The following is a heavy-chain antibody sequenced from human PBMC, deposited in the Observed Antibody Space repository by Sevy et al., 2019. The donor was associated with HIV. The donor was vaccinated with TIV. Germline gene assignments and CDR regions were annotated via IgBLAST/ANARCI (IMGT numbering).Heavy chain of an antibody. CDR2: ISANTG. J-gene: IGHJ4*02. CDR1: GYTFTTYG. Sequence: AAVKVSCKASGYTFTTYGFSWVGQAPGQGLEWMGWISANTGARSLQDRITMTTDASTSTAYMEVRSLRSDDTAVYYCARQRHYDFWSIDSWGQGTRVTVSS. D-gene: IGHD3-3*01. CDR3: ARQRHYDFWSIDS. V-gene: IGHV1-18*04.